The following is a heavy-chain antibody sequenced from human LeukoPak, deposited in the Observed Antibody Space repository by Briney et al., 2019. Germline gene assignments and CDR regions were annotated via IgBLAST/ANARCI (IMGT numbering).Heavy chain of an antibody. V-gene: IGHV4-59*08. CDR1: GGSISSYY. J-gene: IGHJ3*02. Sequence: SETLSLTCTVSGGSISSYYWSWIRQPPGKGLEWIGYIYYSGSTNYNPSLKSRVTISVDTSKNQFSLKLSSVAAADTAVYYCARPIVGAAAAFDIWGQGTMVTVSS. CDR2: IYYSGST. D-gene: IGHD1-26*01. CDR3: ARPIVGAAAAFDI.